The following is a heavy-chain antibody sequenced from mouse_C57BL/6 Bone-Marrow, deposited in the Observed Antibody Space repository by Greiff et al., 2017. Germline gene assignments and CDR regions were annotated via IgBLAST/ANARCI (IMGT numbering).Heavy chain of an antibody. CDR2: IDPETGGT. J-gene: IGHJ3*01. CDR3: TPYSNYSFAY. Sequence: QVQLKQSGAELVRPGASVTLSCKASGYTFTDYEMHWVKQTPVHGLEWIGAIDPETGGTAYNQKFKGKAILTADKSSSTAYMELRSLTSEDSAVYSCTPYSNYSFAYWGQGTLVTVSA. V-gene: IGHV1-15*01. D-gene: IGHD2-5*01. CDR1: GYTFTDYE.